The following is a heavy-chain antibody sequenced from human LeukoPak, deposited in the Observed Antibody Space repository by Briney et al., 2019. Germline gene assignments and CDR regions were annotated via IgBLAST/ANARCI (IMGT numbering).Heavy chain of an antibody. CDR2: ISYSGNT. J-gene: IGHJ4*02. CDR3: ARTASGTTYYFDY. V-gene: IGHV4-30-4*08. Sequence: SQTLSLTCTVSGGSISSGDYYWSWIRQPPGKGLEWIGFISYSGNTYYNPSLQSRVSVSVDASKNHFSLKLTSVTAADTAVYYCARTASGTTYYFDYWGQGTLVTVSS. D-gene: IGHD1-1*01. CDR1: GGSISSGDYY.